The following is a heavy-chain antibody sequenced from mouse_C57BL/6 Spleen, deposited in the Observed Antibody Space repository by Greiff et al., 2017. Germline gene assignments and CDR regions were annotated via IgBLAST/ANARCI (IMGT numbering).Heavy chain of an antibody. CDR3: ASGDLSYFDY. CDR2: INPNSGYT. CDR1: GYTFTSYW. J-gene: IGHJ2*01. V-gene: IGHV1-7*01. Sequence: QVHVKQSGAELAKPGASVKLSCKASGYTFTSYWMHWVKQRPGQGLEWIGYINPNSGYTKYNQKFKDKATLTADKSSSTAYMQLSSLTYEDSAVYYCASGDLSYFDYWGQGTTLTVSS.